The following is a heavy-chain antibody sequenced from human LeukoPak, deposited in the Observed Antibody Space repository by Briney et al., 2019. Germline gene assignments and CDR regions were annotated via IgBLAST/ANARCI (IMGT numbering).Heavy chain of an antibody. V-gene: IGHV1-24*01. CDR3: AIAAALYWYFDL. CDR1: GYTLTELS. Sequence: ASVKVSCKVSGYTLTELSMHWVRQAPGKGLEWMGGFDPEDGETIYAQKFQGRVTMTEDTSTDTAYMELSSLRSEDTAVYYCAIAAALYWYFDLWGRGTLVTVSS. CDR2: FDPEDGET. J-gene: IGHJ2*01. D-gene: IGHD6-13*01.